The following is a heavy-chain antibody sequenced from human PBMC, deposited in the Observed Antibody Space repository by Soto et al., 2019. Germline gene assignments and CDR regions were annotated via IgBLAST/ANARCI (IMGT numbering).Heavy chain of an antibody. CDR2: INPKSGGT. D-gene: IGHD2-8*01. J-gene: IGHJ6*02. CDR3: ARGDSTDCSNGVCSFYYYYGMDV. Sequence: ASVKVSCKASGYSFTDYHIHWVRQAPGQGLEWLGRINPKSGGTSTAQKFQGWVTMTTDTSISTASMELTRLTSDDTAIYYCARGDSTDCSNGVCSFYYYYGMDVWGQGTTVTVSS. CDR1: GYSFTDYH. V-gene: IGHV1-2*04.